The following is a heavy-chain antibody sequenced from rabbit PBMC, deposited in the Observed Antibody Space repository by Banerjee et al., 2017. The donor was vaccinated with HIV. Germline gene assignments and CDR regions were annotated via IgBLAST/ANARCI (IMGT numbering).Heavy chain of an antibody. V-gene: IGHV1S45*01. CDR2: IYAGSSGST. J-gene: IGHJ3*01. CDR3: ARDLAGVIGWNFGL. D-gene: IGHD4-1*01. CDR1: GFSFSSGYY. Sequence: QEQLVESGGGLVKPGASLTLTCTASGFSFSSGYYMYWVRQAPGKGLEWIACIYAGSSGSTYYASCVNGRFTISRSTSLNTVNLQMTSLTAADTATYFCARDLAGVIGWNFGLWGQGTLVT.